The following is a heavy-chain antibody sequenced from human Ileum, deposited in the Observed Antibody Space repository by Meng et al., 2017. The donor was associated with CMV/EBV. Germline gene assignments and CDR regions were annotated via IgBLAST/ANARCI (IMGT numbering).Heavy chain of an antibody. D-gene: IGHD3-16*02. Sequence: SGGPPTSGGHHGRGIRQHPGKGLGWIGCIQYSRSTFYNSSLKSRANISVDTSPNQFSRNLSSLTAAHTAVYYCARLGNLDRYFDSWGQGTLVTVSS. V-gene: IGHV4-31*02. CDR3: ARLGNLDRYFDS. J-gene: IGHJ4*02. CDR2: IQYSRST. CDR1: GGPPTSGGHH.